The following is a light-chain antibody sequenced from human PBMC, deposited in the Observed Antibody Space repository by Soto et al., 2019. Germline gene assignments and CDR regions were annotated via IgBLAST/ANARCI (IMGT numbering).Light chain of an antibody. CDR2: VGTGGIVG. CDR1: SGYSNYK. Sequence: QLVLTPPPSASASLGASVTLTCTLSSGYSNYKVDWYQQRPGKGPRFVMRVGTGGIVGSKGDGIPDRFSVLGSGLNRYLTIKNILEEDESDFFFGPDHPSATHFVSSVLVTAPYVTVL. J-gene: IGLJ1*01. V-gene: IGLV9-49*01. CDR3: GPDHPSATHFVSSV.